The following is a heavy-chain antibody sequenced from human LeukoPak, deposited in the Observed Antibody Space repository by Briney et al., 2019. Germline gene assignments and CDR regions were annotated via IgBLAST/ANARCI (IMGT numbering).Heavy chain of an antibody. J-gene: IGHJ5*02. CDR1: GGSISSGSYY. D-gene: IGHD2-15*01. CDR3: ARVGRRGYCSGASCYGWFDP. V-gene: IGHV4-61*02. CDR2: IYTSGST. Sequence: PSQTLSLTCTVSGGSISSGSYYWSWIRQPAGKGLEWIGRIYTSGSTNYNPSLKSRVTISVDTSKNHFSLRLSSVTAADTAMYYCARVGRRGYCSGASCYGWFDPWGQGTLVTVSS.